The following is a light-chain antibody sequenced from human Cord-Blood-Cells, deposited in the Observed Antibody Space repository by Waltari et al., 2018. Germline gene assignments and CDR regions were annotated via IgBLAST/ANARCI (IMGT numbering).Light chain of an antibody. CDR3: SSYTRSSTYV. CDR1: SSDVGGYNY. V-gene: IGLV2-14*01. CDR2: DVS. J-gene: IGLJ1*01. Sequence: QSALTQPASVSGSPGQSITISCTGTSSDVGGYNYVSWYQQHPGKAPQLKIYDVSKRPSVVSHRCSCSKSCNTATLQISELKAEDVSHYYCSSYTRSSTYVFGTATKVTVL.